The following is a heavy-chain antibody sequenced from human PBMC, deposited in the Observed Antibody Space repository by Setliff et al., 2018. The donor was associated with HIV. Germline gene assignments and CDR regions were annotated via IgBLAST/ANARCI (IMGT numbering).Heavy chain of an antibody. V-gene: IGHV1-2*06. D-gene: IGHD3-9*01. Sequence: ASVKVSCKASGGTFNKFAISWVRQAPGQGLEWMGRINPNTGDTNYAQKFQDRVTMTRDTSINTAYMELSRLRSDDTAVYYCAREYDVLTGYYISAFDIWGQGTMVTVSS. CDR2: INPNTGDT. CDR3: AREYDVLTGYYISAFDI. CDR1: GGTFNKFA. J-gene: IGHJ3*02.